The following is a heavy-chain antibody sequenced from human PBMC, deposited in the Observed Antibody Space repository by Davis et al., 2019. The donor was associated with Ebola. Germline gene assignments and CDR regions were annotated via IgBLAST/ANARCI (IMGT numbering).Heavy chain of an antibody. V-gene: IGHV4-59*08. J-gene: IGHJ4*02. Sequence: SETLSLTCTVSGGSTSSYHCSWIPQPPGKGLEWIGYIYYSGSTNYNPSLKSRVTISVDTSKNQFSLKLSSVTTADTAVYYCSRRVSGSYYRPFDYWGQGTLVTVSS. CDR3: SRRVSGSYYRPFDY. D-gene: IGHD1-26*01. CDR1: GGSTSSYH. CDR2: IYYSGST.